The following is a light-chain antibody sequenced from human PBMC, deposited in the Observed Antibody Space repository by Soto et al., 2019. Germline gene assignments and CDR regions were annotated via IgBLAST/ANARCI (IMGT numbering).Light chain of an antibody. CDR3: QQYQNLWT. V-gene: IGKV3-15*01. Sequence: EIVLTQSPATLSLSPGERATLSCRASQTIYSNVAWYQQRPGQAPRLLIYRASARATGIPARFSGSGSGTEFTLTIGSLQSEDSAVYYCQQYQNLWTFGQGT. J-gene: IGKJ1*01. CDR2: RAS. CDR1: QTIYSN.